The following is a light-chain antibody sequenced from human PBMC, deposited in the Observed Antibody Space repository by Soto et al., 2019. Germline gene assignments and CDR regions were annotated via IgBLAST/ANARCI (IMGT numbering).Light chain of an antibody. CDR3: QQYSSSPLT. Sequence: IQMTQSPSSLSASVGDRVTITCRASQSIANYLNWYQQKPGKAPKLLIYAASTLESGVPSRFSGSGSGTDFTLTISSLQPEDFAVYYCQQYSSSPLTFGGGTKVEIK. J-gene: IGKJ4*01. CDR2: AAS. CDR1: QSIANY. V-gene: IGKV1-39*01.